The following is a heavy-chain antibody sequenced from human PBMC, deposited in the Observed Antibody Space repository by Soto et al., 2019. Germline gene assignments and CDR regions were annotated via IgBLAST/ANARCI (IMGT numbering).Heavy chain of an antibody. J-gene: IGHJ6*02. CDR1: GGTFSSYT. CDR3: ARDRSGYDYYYYGMDV. CDR2: IIPILGIA. V-gene: IGHV1-69*04. D-gene: IGHD5-12*01. Sequence: ASVKVSCKASGGTFSSYTISWVRQAPGQGLEWMGRIIPILGIANYAQKFQGRVTITADKSTSTAYMELSSLRSEDTAVYYCARDRSGYDYYYYGMDVWGQGTTVTVSS.